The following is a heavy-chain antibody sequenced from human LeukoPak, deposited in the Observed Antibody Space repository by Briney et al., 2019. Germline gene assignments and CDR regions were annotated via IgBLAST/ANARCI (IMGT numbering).Heavy chain of an antibody. J-gene: IGHJ4*02. CDR2: IKQDGSER. CDR1: GFTFSNYW. Sequence: GGSLRLSCAASGFTFSNYWMTWVRQAPGKGPEWVANIKQDGSERNYVDSVKGRFTIARDNTKNSLYLQITSLRGEDTAVYYCASRAGKPGNTPWCFDYWGQGALVTVSS. V-gene: IGHV3-7*01. CDR3: ASRAGKPGNTPWCFDY. D-gene: IGHD1-7*01.